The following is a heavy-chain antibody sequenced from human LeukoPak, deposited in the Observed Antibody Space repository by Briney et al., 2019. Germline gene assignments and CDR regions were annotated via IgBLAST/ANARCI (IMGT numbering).Heavy chain of an antibody. CDR1: GFTFNRYW. Sequence: GGSLRLSCAASGFTFNRYWMHWARQAPGKGLVWVSRINSDGSSTSYADSVKGRFTISRDNSKNTLYLQMNSLRAEDTAVYYCAKDWSYDRWFGELVPTSFDYWGQGTLVTVSS. V-gene: IGHV3-74*01. CDR3: AKDWSYDRWFGELVPTSFDY. D-gene: IGHD3-10*01. CDR2: INSDGSST. J-gene: IGHJ4*02.